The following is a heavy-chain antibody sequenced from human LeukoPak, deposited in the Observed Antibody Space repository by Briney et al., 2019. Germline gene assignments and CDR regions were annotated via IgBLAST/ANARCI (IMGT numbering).Heavy chain of an antibody. CDR3: AKDRDGEGYFDY. CDR1: GFTFSSSA. V-gene: IGHV3-23*01. Sequence: GGSLRLSCAASGFTFSSSAMSWVRQAPGKGLEWVSAISGSGGSTYYADSVKGRFTISRDNSKNTLYLQMNSLRAEDTAVYYCAKDRDGEGYFDYWGQGTLVTVSS. D-gene: IGHD3-10*01. CDR2: ISGSGGST. J-gene: IGHJ4*02.